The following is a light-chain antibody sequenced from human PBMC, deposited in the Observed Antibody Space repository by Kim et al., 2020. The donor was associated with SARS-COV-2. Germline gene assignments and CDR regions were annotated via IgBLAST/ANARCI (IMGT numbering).Light chain of an antibody. Sequence: RATLKCKSSQTVIYNSNNKNYLAWYQQKPGQAPKLLIDWESIRESGVSDRFSGSGSETDFTLTISSLQAEDVAVYYCQQYYSTPPSCGQGTKLEIK. V-gene: IGKV4-1*01. CDR3: QQYYSTPPS. CDR1: QTVIYNSNNKNY. J-gene: IGKJ2*03. CDR2: WES.